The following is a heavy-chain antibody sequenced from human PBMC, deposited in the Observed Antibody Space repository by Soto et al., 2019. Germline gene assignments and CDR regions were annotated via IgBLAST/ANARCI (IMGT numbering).Heavy chain of an antibody. J-gene: IGHJ4*02. Sequence: ASVKVSCKASGYTLTSYYMHWVRQAPGQGLKWMGIINPSGGSTSYAQKFQGRVTMTRDTSTSTVYMEVSSLRSEDTAVYYCARDGVGATGDYWGQGTQVTVSS. CDR1: GYTLTSYY. D-gene: IGHD1-26*01. CDR3: ARDGVGATGDY. V-gene: IGHV1-46*01. CDR2: INPSGGST.